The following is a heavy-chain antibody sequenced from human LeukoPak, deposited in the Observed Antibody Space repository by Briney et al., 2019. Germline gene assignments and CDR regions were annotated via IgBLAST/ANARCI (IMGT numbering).Heavy chain of an antibody. CDR2: INWNGGST. J-gene: IGHJ4*02. CDR1: GFTFDDYG. V-gene: IGHV3-20*04. D-gene: IGHD3-10*01. Sequence: GGSLRLSCVASGFTFDDYGMSWVRQAPGKGLEWVSGINWNGGSTGYADSVKGRFTISRDNSKNTLYLQMNSLRAEDTAVYYCAKDRRGYYGSGSGPLFDYWGQGTLVTVSS. CDR3: AKDRRGYYGSGSGPLFDY.